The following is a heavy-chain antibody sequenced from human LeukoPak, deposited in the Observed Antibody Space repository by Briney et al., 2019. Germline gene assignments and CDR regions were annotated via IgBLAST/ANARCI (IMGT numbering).Heavy chain of an antibody. CDR3: ARGPDILTAFSPGY. V-gene: IGHV3-21*01. D-gene: IGHD3-9*01. Sequence: PGGSLRLSCTASGFTFSTYSMNWVRQAPGKGLEWVSSISNSGFYIYYADSVKGRFTLSRDNAKNSLYLQMDSLRAEDTAVYYCARGPDILTAFSPGYWGQGTLVTVSS. J-gene: IGHJ4*02. CDR1: GFTFSTYS. CDR2: ISNSGFYI.